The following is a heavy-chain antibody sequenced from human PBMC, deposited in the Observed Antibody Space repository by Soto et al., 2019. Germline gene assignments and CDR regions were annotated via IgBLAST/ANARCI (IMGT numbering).Heavy chain of an antibody. CDR1: GYTFTSYG. J-gene: IGHJ4*02. Sequence: QVQLVQSGAEVKKPGASVKVSCKASGYTFTSYGISWVRQSPGQGLEWMGWISAYNGNTNYAQRLQGRVTMTTDTSTSPAYMERRSLRSDDTAVYYCARDAAMTTVTHLPYYWGQGTLVTVAS. CDR3: ARDAAMTTVTHLPYY. CDR2: ISAYNGNT. V-gene: IGHV1-18*01. D-gene: IGHD4-17*01.